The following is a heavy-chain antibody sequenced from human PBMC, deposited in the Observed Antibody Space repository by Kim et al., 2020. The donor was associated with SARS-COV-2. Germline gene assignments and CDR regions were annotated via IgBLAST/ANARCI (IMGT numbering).Heavy chain of an antibody. CDR1: GGSISSGSYY. CDR2: IYTSGST. D-gene: IGHD3-22*01. V-gene: IGHV4-61*02. CDR3: ARDSFSHDSSGYYYVLDAFDI. J-gene: IGHJ3*02. Sequence: SETLSLTCTVSGGSISSGSYYWSWIRQPAGKGLEWIGRIYTSGSTNYNPSLKSRVTISVDTSKNQFSLKLSSVTAADTAVYYCARDSFSHDSSGYYYVLDAFDIWGQGTMVTVSS.